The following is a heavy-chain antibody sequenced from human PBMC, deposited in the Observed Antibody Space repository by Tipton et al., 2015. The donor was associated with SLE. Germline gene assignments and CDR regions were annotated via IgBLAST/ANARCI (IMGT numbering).Heavy chain of an antibody. J-gene: IGHJ3*02. CDR2: IYTSGST. V-gene: IGHV4-4*09. Sequence: TLSLTCTVSGGSISNYYWSWIRQPPGKGLEWIGSIYTSGSTIYNPSLKSRVTISVDTSKNQFSLKLSSVTAADTAVYYCARKGVTGAFDIWGQGTMVTVSS. CDR3: ARKGVTGAFDI. D-gene: IGHD1-14*01. CDR1: GGSISNYY.